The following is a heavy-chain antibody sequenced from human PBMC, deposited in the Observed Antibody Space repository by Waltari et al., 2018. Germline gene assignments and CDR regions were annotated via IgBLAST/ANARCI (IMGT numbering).Heavy chain of an antibody. D-gene: IGHD6-13*01. CDR1: GGSFSGYY. CDR2: INQSGRT. Sequence: QVQLQQWGAGLLKPSETLSLTCAVYGGSFSGYYWSWIRQPPGKGLEWIGEINQSGRTNYNPSLKSRVTISVDTSKNQFSLKLSSVTAADTAVYYCARGLEGIAAAALQHGGQGTLVTVSS. CDR3: ARGLEGIAAAALQH. V-gene: IGHV4-34*01. J-gene: IGHJ1*01.